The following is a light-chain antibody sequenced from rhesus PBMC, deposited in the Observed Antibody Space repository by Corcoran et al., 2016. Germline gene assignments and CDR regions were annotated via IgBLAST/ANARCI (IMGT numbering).Light chain of an antibody. CDR2: EAS. CDR3: QQYNDWPPT. J-gene: IGKJ4*01. CDR1: PSVGIN. V-gene: IGKV3-42*02. Sequence: ETVVTQSPATLSLSPGERATFSCRASPSVGINLAFYQQTPGQAPKHLIYEASSRATGIPDRFSGSGSGTEFTLTSRSLEPEEVGVYYGQQYNDWPPTFGGGTKVEIK.